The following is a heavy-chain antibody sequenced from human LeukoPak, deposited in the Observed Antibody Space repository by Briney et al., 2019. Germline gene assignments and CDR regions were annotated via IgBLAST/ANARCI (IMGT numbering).Heavy chain of an antibody. CDR1: GGSISSGDYY. V-gene: IGHV4-30-4*01. Sequence: SQTLSLTCTVSGGSISSGDYYWSWIRQPPGKGLEWIGYIYYSGSTYYNPSLKSRVTISVDTSKNQFSLKLSSVTAADTAVYYCAREGDFMVRGVIWGQGTLVTVSS. J-gene: IGHJ4*02. CDR3: AREGDFMVRGVI. D-gene: IGHD3-10*01. CDR2: IYYSGST.